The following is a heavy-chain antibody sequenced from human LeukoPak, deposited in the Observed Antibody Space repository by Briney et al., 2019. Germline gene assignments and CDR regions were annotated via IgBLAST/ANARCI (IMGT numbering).Heavy chain of an antibody. Sequence: PGGSLRLSCAASGFPLSSYRMSWVRQAPGKGLGWVANIKEDGSEKYYVDSVKGRFTISRDNAKNSLYLQMNSLRAEDTAIYYCTRVGYIDEGIDYWGQGTLVTVSS. V-gene: IGHV3-7*04. CDR2: IKEDGSEK. CDR1: GFPLSSYR. J-gene: IGHJ4*02. D-gene: IGHD5-24*01. CDR3: TRVGYIDEGIDY.